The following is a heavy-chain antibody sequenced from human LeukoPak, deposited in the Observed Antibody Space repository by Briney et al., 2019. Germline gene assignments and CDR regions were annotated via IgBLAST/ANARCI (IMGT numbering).Heavy chain of an antibody. CDR2: IRSEANSYAT. J-gene: IGHJ5*02. Sequence: PVGSLRLPCAASGFTFSGSAMHWVRQASGKGLEWVGRIRSEANSYATAYAASVKGRFTISRDDSKNTAYLQMNSLKTEDTAVYYCTRHESGYCSSTSCLNWFDPWGQGTLVTVSS. CDR3: TRHESGYCSSTSCLNWFDP. D-gene: IGHD2-2*01. CDR1: GFTFSGSA. V-gene: IGHV3-73*01.